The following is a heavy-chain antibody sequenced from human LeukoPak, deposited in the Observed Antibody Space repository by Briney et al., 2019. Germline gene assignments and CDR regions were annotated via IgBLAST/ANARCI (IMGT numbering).Heavy chain of an antibody. D-gene: IGHD5-18*01. CDR1: GYTFTGYY. Sequence: ASVKVSCKASGYTFTGYYMHWVRQAPGQGLEWMGWINPNSGGTNYAQKFQGRVTMTRDTSISTAYMELSRLRSDDTAVYYCARSTWIQLWRSSHYYYGMDVWGQGTTVTVSS. CDR3: ARSTWIQLWRSSHYYYGMDV. J-gene: IGHJ6*02. CDR2: INPNSGGT. V-gene: IGHV1-2*02.